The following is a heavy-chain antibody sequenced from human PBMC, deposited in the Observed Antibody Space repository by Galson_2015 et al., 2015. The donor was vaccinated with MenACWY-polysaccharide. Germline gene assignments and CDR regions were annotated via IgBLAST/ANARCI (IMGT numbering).Heavy chain of an antibody. D-gene: IGHD6-19*01. V-gene: IGHV3-66*01. Sequence: SLRLSCAASAFTVSSNHMSWVRQAPGKGLEWVSVIYSGGSTYYADSVKGRFTISRDNSKNTLYLQMNSLRAEDTALYYCVGLAVDNYFDYWGQGTLVAVSS. J-gene: IGHJ4*02. CDR2: IYSGGST. CDR3: VGLAVDNYFDY. CDR1: AFTVSSNH.